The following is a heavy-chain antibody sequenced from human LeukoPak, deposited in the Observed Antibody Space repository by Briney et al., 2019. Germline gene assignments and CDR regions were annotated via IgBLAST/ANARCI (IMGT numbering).Heavy chain of an antibody. V-gene: IGHV4-39*07. D-gene: IGHD4-17*01. J-gene: IGHJ4*02. CDR2: IYSNGNT. Sequence: SETLSLTCSVSGVSISSSGHYWGWLRQAPEKGLDWIVSIYSNGNTYYNPSVKSRVTISVDTSKNQFSLKLTSVTAAETAVYYCARSATVTTGYFDYWGQGALVTVSS. CDR3: ARSATVTTGYFDY. CDR1: GVSISSSGHY.